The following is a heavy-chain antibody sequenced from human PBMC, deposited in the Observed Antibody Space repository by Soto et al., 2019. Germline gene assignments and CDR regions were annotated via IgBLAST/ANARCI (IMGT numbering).Heavy chain of an antibody. CDR3: ARDHSISSSGAWWLDP. J-gene: IGHJ5*02. V-gene: IGHV1-46*01. Sequence: QVQLVQSGAEVKKPGASVKVSCKASGYTFTSNYIHWVRRAPGQGLEWMGTINSSGGNTNYAQKFQGRVTVTRDTSTSTVYMDLRSLTSEDTAVYYCARDHSISSSGAWWLDPWGQGTLVTVSS. D-gene: IGHD6-13*01. CDR1: GYTFTSNY. CDR2: INSSGGNT.